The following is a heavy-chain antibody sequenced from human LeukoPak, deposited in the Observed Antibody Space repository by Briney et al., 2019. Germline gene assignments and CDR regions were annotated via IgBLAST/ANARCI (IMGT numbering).Heavy chain of an antibody. J-gene: IGHJ4*02. D-gene: IGHD6-6*01. CDR3: ARGRRIAARPGFDY. CDR1: GGSFSGYY. V-gene: IGHV4-34*01. Sequence: SETLSLTCAVYGGSFSGYYWSWIRQPPGKGLEWIGEINHSGSTNYNPSLKSRVTISVDTSKNQFPLKLSSVTAADTAVYYCARGRRIAARPGFDYWGQGTLVTVSS. CDR2: INHSGST.